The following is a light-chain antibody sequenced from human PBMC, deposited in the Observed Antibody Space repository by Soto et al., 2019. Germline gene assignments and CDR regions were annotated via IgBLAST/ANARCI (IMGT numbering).Light chain of an antibody. CDR1: SSNIGNNY. V-gene: IGLV1-51*01. CDR3: GTWDSSLSAVV. J-gene: IGLJ2*01. Sequence: QSVLTQPPSVSAAPGQKVTISCSGSSSNIGNNYVSWYQQLPGTAPKLLIYDNNKRPSEIPDRFSGSKSGTSATLGITGLQTGDEADYYYGTWDSSLSAVVFGGGTKLTVL. CDR2: DNN.